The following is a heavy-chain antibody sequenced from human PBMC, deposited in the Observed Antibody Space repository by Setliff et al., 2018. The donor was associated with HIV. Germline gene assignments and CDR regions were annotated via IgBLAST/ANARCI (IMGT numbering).Heavy chain of an antibody. Sequence: GESLKISCRASGYTFATYYITWVRQMPGKGLEWIGRINPGDSDTGYSPSFQGQVTISADKSISTTYLQWNSLKASDTAIYYCARHRAGYSGYAIPILDYWGQGTLVTVSS. D-gene: IGHD5-12*01. CDR1: GYTFATYY. V-gene: IGHV5-51*01. CDR3: ARHRAGYSGYAIPILDY. J-gene: IGHJ4*02. CDR2: INPGDSDT.